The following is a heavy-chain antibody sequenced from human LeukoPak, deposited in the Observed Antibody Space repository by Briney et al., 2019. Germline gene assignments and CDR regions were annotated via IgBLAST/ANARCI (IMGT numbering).Heavy chain of an antibody. Sequence: GGSLRLSCAASGFIFNSYGMHWVRQAPGKGLEWVAFIRYDGSNIYYADSVKGRFTIFRDNPKNTLYLQMNSLRPEDTALYYCAKDPPGYSYGYNWFDPWGQGTLVTVSS. CDR1: GFIFNSYG. J-gene: IGHJ5*02. V-gene: IGHV3-30*02. CDR2: IRYDGSNI. CDR3: AKDPPGYSYGYNWFDP. D-gene: IGHD5-18*01.